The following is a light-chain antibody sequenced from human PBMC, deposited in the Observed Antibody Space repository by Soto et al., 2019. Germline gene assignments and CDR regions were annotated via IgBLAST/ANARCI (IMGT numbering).Light chain of an antibody. J-gene: IGKJ2*01. Sequence: DIVMTQSPDSLAVSLGERATINCKSSQSVLYSSNNKNYLAWYQQKPGQPPRLLIYWASTREFGVPDRFSGSGSGTDFTLTISSLQAEDVAVYYCQQYYGTSYTFGQGTNLEIK. V-gene: IGKV4-1*01. CDR3: QQYYGTSYT. CDR1: QSVLYSSNNKNY. CDR2: WAS.